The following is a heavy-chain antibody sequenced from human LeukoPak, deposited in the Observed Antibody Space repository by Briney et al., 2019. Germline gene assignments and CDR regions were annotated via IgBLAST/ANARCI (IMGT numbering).Heavy chain of an antibody. Sequence: SETLSLTCSVSGGSINNYYWSWIRQPPGKGLEWIGYIYYSGSTNYNPSLKSRVTISVDTSKNQFSLKLSSVTAADTAVYYCARLWFATWGFDYWGQGTLVTVSS. CDR1: GGSINNYY. V-gene: IGHV4-59*12. CDR3: ARLWFATWGFDY. CDR2: IYYSGST. D-gene: IGHD3-10*01. J-gene: IGHJ4*02.